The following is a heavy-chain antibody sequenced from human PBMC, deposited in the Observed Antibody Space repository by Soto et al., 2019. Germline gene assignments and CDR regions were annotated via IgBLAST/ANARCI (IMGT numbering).Heavy chain of an antibody. CDR2: IYYSGST. CDR1: GGSISTYY. Sequence: SETLSLTCTFSGGSISTYYWIWIRQPPGKGLEWIGYIYYSGSTNYNPSLKSRVTISVDTSKNQFSLKLSSVTAADTAVYYCARGGYYDNSGYYYVYDYWGQGTLVTVSS. CDR3: ARGGYYDNSGYYYVYDY. V-gene: IGHV4-59*01. D-gene: IGHD3-22*01. J-gene: IGHJ4*02.